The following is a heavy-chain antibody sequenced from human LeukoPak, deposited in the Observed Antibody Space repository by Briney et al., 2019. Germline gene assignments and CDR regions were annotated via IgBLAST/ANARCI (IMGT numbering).Heavy chain of an antibody. Sequence: GGSLRLSCAASGFTFSSYAMSWVRQAPGKGLEWVSAISGSGGSTYYADSVKGRFTISRDNSKNTLYLQMNSLRAEDTAVYYCAKRGDSSGYYFLYYFDYWGQRTLVTVSS. D-gene: IGHD3-22*01. CDR1: GFTFSSYA. CDR3: AKRGDSSGYYFLYYFDY. J-gene: IGHJ4*02. V-gene: IGHV3-23*01. CDR2: ISGSGGST.